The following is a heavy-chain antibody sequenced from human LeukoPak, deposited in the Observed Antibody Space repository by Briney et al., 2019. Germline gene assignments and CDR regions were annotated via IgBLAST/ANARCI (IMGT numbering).Heavy chain of an antibody. CDR2: IKQDGSEK. D-gene: IGHD3-22*01. J-gene: IGHJ4*02. CDR3: VRDDDRPDNGLDY. V-gene: IGHV3-7*01. Sequence: PGGSLRLSCAASGFTFNTYWTSWVRQAPGKGLEWVGNIKQDGSEKNYMDSVKGRFTISRDNAKNSLYLQMNSLRAEDTAVYYCVRDDDRPDNGLDYWGQGTLVTVSS. CDR1: GFTFNTYW.